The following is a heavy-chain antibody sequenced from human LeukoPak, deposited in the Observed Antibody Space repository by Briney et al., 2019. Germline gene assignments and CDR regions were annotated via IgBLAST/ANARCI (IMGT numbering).Heavy chain of an antibody. J-gene: IGHJ4*02. CDR1: GDSVSSNSAA. CDR2: TYYRSKWYN. V-gene: IGHV6-1*01. Sequence: SQTLSLTCAISGDSVSSNSAAWHWIRQSPSRGLEWLGRTYYRSKWYNDYAVSVKSRITINPDTSKNQFSLQLSSVTPEDTAVYYCAREGPEDYYYDSSGYYYFDYWGQGTLVTVSS. CDR3: AREGPEDYYYDSSGYYYFDY. D-gene: IGHD3-22*01.